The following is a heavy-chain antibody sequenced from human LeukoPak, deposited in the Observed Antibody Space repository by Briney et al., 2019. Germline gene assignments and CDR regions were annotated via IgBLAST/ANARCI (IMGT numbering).Heavy chain of an antibody. CDR3: ARRGYCDNDSWFEEKWWFDP. CDR1: GYSSVLYW. CDR2: VHPGDSQT. V-gene: IGHV5-51*01. D-gene: IGHD2-8*01. Sequence: GESLKISCQGFGYSSVLYWIGWVRQMPGKGLEWMGIVHPGDSQTRYSPSFQAQVTMSAAKSTNTAYLQWSSLKASDSAMYYCARRGYCDNDSWFEEKWWFDPWGQGTQVTVSS. J-gene: IGHJ5*02.